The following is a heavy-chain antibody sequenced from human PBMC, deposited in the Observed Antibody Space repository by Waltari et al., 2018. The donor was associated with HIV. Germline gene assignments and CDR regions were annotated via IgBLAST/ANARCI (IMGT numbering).Heavy chain of an antibody. J-gene: IGHJ4*02. Sequence: EVKLEESGGGWVQPGGSLTLTCEASGFTFSFYWLSWVRQAPGKGVEWVANINQAGTERHYVDAVRGRFTISRDNGKTSLLLQMNSLSVEDTAVYYCATTHGSGAYDNDFDYWGQGTLV. D-gene: IGHD3-10*01. V-gene: IGHV3-7*01. CDR3: ATTHGSGAYDNDFDY. CDR1: GFTFSFYW. CDR2: INQAGTER.